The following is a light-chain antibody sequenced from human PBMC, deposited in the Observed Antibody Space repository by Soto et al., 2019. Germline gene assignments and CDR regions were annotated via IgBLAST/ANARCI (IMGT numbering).Light chain of an antibody. Sequence: DIQMTQSPSTLSASVGDRVTITCRASQSISSWLAWYQQKPGKAPKLLIYKASSLESGVPSRFSGSGSGTELTLTISSLQPDDFATYYCQQYNKWTFGQGTKV. V-gene: IGKV1-5*03. CDR1: QSISSW. J-gene: IGKJ1*01. CDR2: KAS. CDR3: QQYNKWT.